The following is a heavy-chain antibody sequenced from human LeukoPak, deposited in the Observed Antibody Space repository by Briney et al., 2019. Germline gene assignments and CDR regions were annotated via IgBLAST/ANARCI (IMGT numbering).Heavy chain of an antibody. D-gene: IGHD6-6*01. Sequence: GGPLRLSCAASGFTFSSYWISWVRQAPGKGLEWVANIKQDGSEKYYVDSVKGRFTISRDNAKNSLYLQMNSLRAEDTAVYYCAGRGAYSSSPLGHWGQGNLVTVSS. J-gene: IGHJ4*02. V-gene: IGHV3-7*01. CDR3: AGRGAYSSSPLGH. CDR1: GFTFSSYW. CDR2: IKQDGSEK.